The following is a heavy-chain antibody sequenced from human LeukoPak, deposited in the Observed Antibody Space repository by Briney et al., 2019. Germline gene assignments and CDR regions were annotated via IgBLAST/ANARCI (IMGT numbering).Heavy chain of an antibody. CDR3: ARDGFYDSSGYYYNWVFDY. J-gene: IGHJ4*02. D-gene: IGHD3-22*01. V-gene: IGHV4-4*07. CDR1: GVSISSYY. Sequence: ASETLSLTCTVSGVSISSYYWSWIRQPAGKGLEWIGRIYTTGSTYYNHFLKSRVTMAVDTSKNQFYLRLSSVTAADTAVYYCARDGFYDSSGYYYNWVFDYWGQGTLVTVSS. CDR2: IYTTGST.